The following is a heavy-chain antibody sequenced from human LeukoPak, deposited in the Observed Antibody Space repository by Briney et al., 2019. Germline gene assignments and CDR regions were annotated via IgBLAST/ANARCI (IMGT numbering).Heavy chain of an antibody. CDR1: GGSFSGYY. Sequence: SETLSLTCAVYGGSFSGYYWSWIRQPPGKGLEWIGEINHSGSTNYIPSLKSRVTISVDTSKNQFSLKLSYYDSSGYHQTRYDYWGQGTLVTVSS. J-gene: IGHJ4*02. CDR3: DY. D-gene: IGHD3-22*01. CDR2: INHSGST. V-gene: IGHV4-34*01.